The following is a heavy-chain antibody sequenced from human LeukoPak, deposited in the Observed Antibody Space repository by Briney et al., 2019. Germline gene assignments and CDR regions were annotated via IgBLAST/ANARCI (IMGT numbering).Heavy chain of an antibody. CDR3: ARAGMIVEASAQNDY. J-gene: IGHJ4*02. CDR1: GYTFTGYY. Sequence: ASVKVSCKASGYTFTGYYIHWVRQAPGQGLEWMARIDPNSGGTNYAQKFQGRVTMTRDTSISTAYMELSSLRSDDTAVYYCARAGMIVEASAQNDYWGQGTLVTVSS. D-gene: IGHD3-22*01. V-gene: IGHV1-2*02. CDR2: IDPNSGGT.